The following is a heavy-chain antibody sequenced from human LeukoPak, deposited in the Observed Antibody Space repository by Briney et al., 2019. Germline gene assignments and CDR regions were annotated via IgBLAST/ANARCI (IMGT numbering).Heavy chain of an antibody. D-gene: IGHD3-16*01. CDR3: ARHGPPRAGWGRKYYYMDV. J-gene: IGHJ6*03. CDR1: GGSFSGYY. Sequence: PSETLSLTCAVYGGSFSGYYWSWIRQPPGKGLEWVGEINHSGSTNYNPSLKSRVTISVDPSKTPFSLKLSSVTAADTAVYYCARHGPPRAGWGRKYYYMDVWDKGTTVTISS. V-gene: IGHV4-34*01. CDR2: INHSGST.